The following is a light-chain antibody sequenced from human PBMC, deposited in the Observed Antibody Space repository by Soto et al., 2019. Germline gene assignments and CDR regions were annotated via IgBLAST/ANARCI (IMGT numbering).Light chain of an antibody. V-gene: IGKV3-20*01. J-gene: IGKJ4*01. Sequence: EIVLTQSPGTLSFSPAERITLSCSSSQSVSGSYLAWYQQRPGQAPRLLIYGASSRATGIPDRFSGSGSGTDFTLSISRLEPEDFAVYYCHQYGSSPLTFGGGTKVDIK. CDR2: GAS. CDR1: QSVSGSY. CDR3: HQYGSSPLT.